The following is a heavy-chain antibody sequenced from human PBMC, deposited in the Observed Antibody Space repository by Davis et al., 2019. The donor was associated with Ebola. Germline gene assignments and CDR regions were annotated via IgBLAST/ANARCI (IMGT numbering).Heavy chain of an antibody. D-gene: IGHD3-22*01. V-gene: IGHV3-53*01. CDR3: ARYYDSGMDV. CDR1: GFTFSSNS. Sequence: GGSLRLSCAASGFTFSSNSMNWVRQAPGKGLEWVSVIYSGGSTYYADSVKGRFTISRDNSKNTLYLQMNSLRAEDTAVYYCARYYDSGMDVWGKGTTVTVSS. J-gene: IGHJ6*04. CDR2: IYSGGST.